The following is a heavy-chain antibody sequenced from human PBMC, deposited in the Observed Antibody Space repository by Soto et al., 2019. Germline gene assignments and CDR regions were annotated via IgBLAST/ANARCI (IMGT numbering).Heavy chain of an antibody. CDR1: GFSLSTSGVG. V-gene: IGHV2-5*02. CDR3: AHRPAPLLSSLGWFDP. CDR2: IYWDDDK. Sequence: QITLKESGPSLVKPTQPLTLTCTFSGFSLSTSGVGVGWIRQPPGKALEWLALIYWDDDKRYCPSLESKLTIAKGTSKNQVVLTLTNTDPFDTATYSGAHRPAPLLSSLGWFDPWGQGTLVTVSS. J-gene: IGHJ5*02.